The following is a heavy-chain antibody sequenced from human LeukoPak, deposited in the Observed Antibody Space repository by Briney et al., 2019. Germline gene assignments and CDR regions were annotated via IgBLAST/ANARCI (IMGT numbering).Heavy chain of an antibody. CDR1: GGSISSYY. J-gene: IGHJ3*02. D-gene: IGHD3-3*01. CDR3: ARDETRITIFGVVMGAFDI. V-gene: IGHV4-59*01. CDR2: IYYSGST. Sequence: RPSETLSLTCTVSGGSISSYYLSWIRQPPGKGLEWIGYIYYSGSTNYNPSLKSRVTISVDTSKNQFSLKLSSVTDADTAVYYCARDETRITIFGVVMGAFDIWGQGQWSPSLQ.